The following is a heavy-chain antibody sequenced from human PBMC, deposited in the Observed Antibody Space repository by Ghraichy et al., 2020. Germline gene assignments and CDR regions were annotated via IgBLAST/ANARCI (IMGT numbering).Heavy chain of an antibody. CDR3: ARGIAVAGPKNRQPHAFDI. CDR1: GGSFSGYY. Sequence: SETLSLTCAVYGGSFSGYYWSWIRQPPGKGLEWIGEINHSGSTNYNPSLKSRVTISVDTSKNQFSLKLSSVTAADTAVYYCARGIAVAGPKNRQPHAFDIWGQGTMVTVSS. V-gene: IGHV4-34*01. D-gene: IGHD6-19*01. CDR2: INHSGST. J-gene: IGHJ3*02.